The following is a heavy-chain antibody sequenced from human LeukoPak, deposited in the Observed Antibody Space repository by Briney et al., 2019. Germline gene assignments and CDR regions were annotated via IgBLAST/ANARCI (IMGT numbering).Heavy chain of an antibody. V-gene: IGHV3-15*01. D-gene: IGHD6-13*01. Sequence: GGSLRLSCAASGFTFSNAWMSWVRQAPGKGLEWVGRIKSKTDGGTTDYAAPVKGRFTISRDDSKNTLYLQMNSLKTEDTAVYYCTTDRGGAAAAPFDYWGQRTLVTVSS. J-gene: IGHJ4*02. CDR2: IKSKTDGGTT. CDR1: GFTFSNAW. CDR3: TTDRGGAAAAPFDY.